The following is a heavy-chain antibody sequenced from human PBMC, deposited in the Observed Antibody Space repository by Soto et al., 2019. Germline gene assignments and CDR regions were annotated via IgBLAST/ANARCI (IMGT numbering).Heavy chain of an antibody. V-gene: IGHV3-7*01. CDR1: GFTFSSYW. Sequence: PGGSLRLSCVASGFTFSSYWMSWVRQVPGRGLEWVANIKEDGSEKYYVDSVKGRFTISRDDAKNPLYLQMNSLRAEDTAVYYCALGALRSLDWALDYWGQGTLVTVSS. J-gene: IGHJ4*02. CDR3: ALGALRSLDWALDY. CDR2: IKEDGSEK. D-gene: IGHD3-9*01.